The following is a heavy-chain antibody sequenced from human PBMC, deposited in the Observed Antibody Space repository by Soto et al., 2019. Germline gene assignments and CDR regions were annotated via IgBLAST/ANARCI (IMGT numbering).Heavy chain of an antibody. V-gene: IGHV1-69*06. CDR2: IIPIFGTA. J-gene: IGHJ5*02. CDR3: ASHCSGGSCYSPYNWFDP. Sequence: QVQLVQSGAEVKKPGSSVKVSCKASGGTFSSYAISWVRLAPGQGLEWMGGIIPIFGTANYAQKFQGRVTITADKSTSTAYMELGSLRSEDTAVYYCASHCSGGSCYSPYNWFDPWGQGTLVTVSS. D-gene: IGHD2-15*01. CDR1: GGTFSSYA.